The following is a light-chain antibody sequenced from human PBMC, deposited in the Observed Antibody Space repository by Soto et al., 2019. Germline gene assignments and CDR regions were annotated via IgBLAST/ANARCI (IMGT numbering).Light chain of an antibody. Sequence: QSVLTQPPSVSGAPGQRVTFSCIGSSPNIGAGYDVHWYQHLPGTAPKLLIYGSTNRPSGVPDRFSGSKSGTAASLAITGVQAEDEADYYCQSYDSSLSGCVFGIGTKLTVL. CDR2: GST. V-gene: IGLV1-40*01. CDR3: QSYDSSLSGCV. CDR1: SPNIGAGYD. J-gene: IGLJ1*01.